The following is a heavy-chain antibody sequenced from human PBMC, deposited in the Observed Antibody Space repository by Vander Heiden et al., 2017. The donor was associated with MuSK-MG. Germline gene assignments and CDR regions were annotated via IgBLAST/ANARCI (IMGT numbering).Heavy chain of an antibody. CDR2: IYYSGST. J-gene: IGHJ6*02. Sequence: QVQLQESGPGLVKPSETLSLTCTVSGGSISSYYWSWIRQPPGKGLEWIGYIYYSGSTNYNPSLKSRVTISVDTSKNQFSLKLSSVTAADTAVYYCARGGDGSGRKSNYYYYYGMDVWGQGTTVTVSS. CDR3: ARGGDGSGRKSNYYYYYGMDV. CDR1: GGSISSYY. D-gene: IGHD3-10*01. V-gene: IGHV4-59*01.